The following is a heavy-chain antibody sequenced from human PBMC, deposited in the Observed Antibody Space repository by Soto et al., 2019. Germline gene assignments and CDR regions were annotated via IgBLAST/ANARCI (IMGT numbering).Heavy chain of an antibody. J-gene: IGHJ4*02. D-gene: IGHD3-10*01. CDR1: GYTFTGYY. V-gene: IGHV1-2*02. Sequence: GASVKVSCKASGYTFTGYYMHWVRQAPGQGLEWMGWINPNSGGTNYAQKFQGRVTMTRDTSISTAYMELSRLRSDDTAVYYCARNRYGSGSPIDYRGQGTLVTVSS. CDR3: ARNRYGSGSPIDY. CDR2: INPNSGGT.